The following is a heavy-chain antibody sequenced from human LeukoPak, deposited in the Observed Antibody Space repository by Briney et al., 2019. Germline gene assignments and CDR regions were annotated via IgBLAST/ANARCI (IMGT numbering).Heavy chain of an antibody. J-gene: IGHJ2*01. V-gene: IGHV3-23*01. CDR1: GFTFTSYA. Sequence: GGSLRLSCAASGFTFTSYAMSWVRQPPGKGLEWVSDIRGTGGSTNYAASVRGRFTISRDNANTTLYLQINSLRAEDTAVYYCEKVLGYGDSSYWYFDLWGRGTLVTVSS. CDR2: IRGTGGST. D-gene: IGHD3-22*01. CDR3: EKVLGYGDSSYWYFDL.